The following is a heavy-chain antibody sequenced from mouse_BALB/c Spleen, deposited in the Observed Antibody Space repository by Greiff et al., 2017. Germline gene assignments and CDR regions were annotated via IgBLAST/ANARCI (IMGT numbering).Heavy chain of an antibody. J-gene: IGHJ1*01. CDR2: ISYSGST. CDR1: GYSITSDYA. Sequence: EVQLQQSGPGLVKPSQSLSLTCTVTGYSITSDYAWNWIRQFPGNQLEWVGYISYSGSTSYNQSLKSRIPITRDTSKNQFFLQLNSVTTEDTATYYCARWLLPYWYFAVWGAGTTVTVSA. D-gene: IGHD2-3*01. V-gene: IGHV3-2*02. CDR3: ARWLLPYWYFAV.